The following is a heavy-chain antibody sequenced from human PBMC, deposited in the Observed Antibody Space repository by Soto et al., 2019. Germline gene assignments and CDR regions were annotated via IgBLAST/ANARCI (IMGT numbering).Heavy chain of an antibody. D-gene: IGHD6-6*01. CDR2: IFYTGNT. CDR3: ARVGISSSDDFDI. V-gene: IGHV4-31*03. J-gene: IGHJ3*02. Sequence: SETLSLTFTVSGGSISSGDYYCSGSRHHPGTGLECIGYIFYTGNTYYNQSLKSRLSISVDTSKNHFSLKLNSMTDADTAFYYCARVGISSSDDFDIWGQGIMVPVSS. CDR1: GGSISSGDYY.